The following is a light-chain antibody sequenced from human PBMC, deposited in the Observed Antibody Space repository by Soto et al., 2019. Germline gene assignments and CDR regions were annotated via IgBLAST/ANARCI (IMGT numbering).Light chain of an antibody. J-gene: IGLJ1*01. Sequence: QSVLTQPPSASGTPGQRVTISCSGSSSNIGSNTVNWYQQLPGTAPKLLIYSNNQRPSGVPDRFSGSKSGTSASLAISGLQSEDEADYYCAAWDDSLNGYAFGTGTKVTVL. CDR1: SSNIGSNT. CDR3: AAWDDSLNGYA. CDR2: SNN. V-gene: IGLV1-44*01.